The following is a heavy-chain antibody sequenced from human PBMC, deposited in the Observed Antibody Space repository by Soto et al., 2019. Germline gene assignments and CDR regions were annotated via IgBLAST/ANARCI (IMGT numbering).Heavy chain of an antibody. CDR3: ARVSGSYYYGMDV. J-gene: IGHJ6*02. CDR2: MYYSGST. CDR1: GGSISSGDCY. Sequence: SETLSLTCTVSGGSISSGDCYWSWIRQPPGKGLEWIGFMYYSGSTYYNPSLKSRVTISVDTSKSQFSLKLSSVTAADTAVYYCARVSGSYYYGMDVWGQGTTVTVSS. V-gene: IGHV4-30-4*08. D-gene: IGHD1-26*01.